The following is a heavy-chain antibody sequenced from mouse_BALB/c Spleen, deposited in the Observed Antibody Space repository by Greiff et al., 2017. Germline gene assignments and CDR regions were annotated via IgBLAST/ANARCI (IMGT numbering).Heavy chain of an antibody. V-gene: IGHV5-12-1*01. J-gene: IGHJ4*01. Sequence: EVNVVESGGGLVKPGGSLKLSCAASGFAFSSYDMSWVRQTPEKRLEWVAYISSGGGSTYYPDTVKGRFTISRDNAKNTLYLQMSSLKSEDTAMYYCARLHRTRPYYYAMDYWGQGTSVTVSS. CDR2: ISSGGGST. D-gene: IGHD1-2*01. CDR1: GFAFSSYD. CDR3: ARLHRTRPYYYAMDY.